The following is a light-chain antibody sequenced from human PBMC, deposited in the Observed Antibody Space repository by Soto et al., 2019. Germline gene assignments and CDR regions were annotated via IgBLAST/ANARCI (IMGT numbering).Light chain of an antibody. CDR1: QSVGGD. CDR2: GAS. V-gene: IGKV3-15*01. CDR3: QQYENWPQLT. J-gene: IGKJ4*01. Sequence: ERVMTQSPATLSVSPGERATLSCRASQSVGGDLAWYQQKPGQAPRLLIYGASSRAPGIPDRFSGSGSGTEFTLTISSLQSEDSAVYYCQQYENWPQLTFGGGTTVDIK.